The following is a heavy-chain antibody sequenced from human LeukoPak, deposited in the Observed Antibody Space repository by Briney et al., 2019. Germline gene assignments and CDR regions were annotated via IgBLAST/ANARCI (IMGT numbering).Heavy chain of an antibody. V-gene: IGHV4-34*01. J-gene: IGHJ4*02. D-gene: IGHD6-13*01. CDR3: ARPRYLAAAPFDY. CDR1: GGSFSGYY. CDR2: INHSGST. Sequence: PAETLCLTCAVYGGSFSGYYWSWIRQPPGKGLEWIGEINHSGSTNYNPSLKSRVTISVDTSKNQFSLKLTSVTAADTAVYYCARPRYLAAAPFDYWGQGTPVTVSS.